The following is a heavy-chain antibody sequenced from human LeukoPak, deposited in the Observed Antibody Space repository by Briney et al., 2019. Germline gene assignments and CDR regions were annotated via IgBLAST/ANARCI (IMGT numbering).Heavy chain of an antibody. CDR1: GFTFSSYA. CDR2: TIGIGGST. V-gene: IGHV3-23*01. J-gene: IGHJ5*02. Sequence: PGGSLRLSCAASGFTFSSYAMSWVGQAPGKGRDGVSATIGIGGSTYYAGSVKGRFAIFRDNSKNTLYLQMNSLRAQDTAVYYCAKDKPRIMITFGGVIVAENWFDPWGQGTLVSVSS. D-gene: IGHD3-16*02. CDR3: AKDKPRIMITFGGVIVAENWFDP.